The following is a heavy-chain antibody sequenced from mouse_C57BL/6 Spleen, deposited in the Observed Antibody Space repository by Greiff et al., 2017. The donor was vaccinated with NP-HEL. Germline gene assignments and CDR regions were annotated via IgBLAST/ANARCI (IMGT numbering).Heavy chain of an antibody. J-gene: IGHJ2*01. CDR3: ARWGGRDYFDY. Sequence: LVESGAELARPGASVKLSCKASGYTFTSYGISWVKQRTGQGLEWIGEIYPRSGNTYYNEKFKGKATLTADKSSSTAYMELRSLTSEDSAVYFCARWGGRDYFDYWGQGTTLTVSS. CDR2: IYPRSGNT. V-gene: IGHV1-81*01. CDR1: GYTFTSYG.